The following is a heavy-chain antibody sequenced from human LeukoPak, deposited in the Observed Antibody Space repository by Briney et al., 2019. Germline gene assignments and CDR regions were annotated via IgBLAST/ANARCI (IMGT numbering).Heavy chain of an antibody. CDR3: AREQLSGYSLDY. D-gene: IGHD3-3*01. Sequence: ASVKVSCKASGYTFTGYYMHWVRQAPGQGLEWLGWINPNSGGTNYAQKFQGRVTMTRDTSISTAYMELSRLISDDTAVYYCAREQLSGYSLDYWGQGTLVTVSS. J-gene: IGHJ4*02. CDR1: GYTFTGYY. CDR2: INPNSGGT. V-gene: IGHV1-2*02.